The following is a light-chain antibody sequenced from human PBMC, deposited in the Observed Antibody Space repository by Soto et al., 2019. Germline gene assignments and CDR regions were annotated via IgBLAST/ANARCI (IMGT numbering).Light chain of an antibody. CDR2: DAS. V-gene: IGKV3-11*01. J-gene: IGKJ1*01. CDR1: QSVGSY. CDR3: QHRSNWPWT. Sequence: EIVLTQSPATLSLSPGERATLSCRASQSVGSYLAWFQQRPGQAPRLLIYDASHRATGIPARFSGSGSGTDFALTISSLEPEDFAVYYCQHRSNWPWTFGQGTKVDIK.